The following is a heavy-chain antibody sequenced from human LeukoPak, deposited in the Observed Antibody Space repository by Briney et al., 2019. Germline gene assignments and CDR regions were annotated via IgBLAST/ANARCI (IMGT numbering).Heavy chain of an antibody. CDR3: ARDTGSYFAFDI. CDR2: IKQDGSEK. J-gene: IGHJ3*02. V-gene: IGHV3-7*01. CDR1: GFTFSSYW. D-gene: IGHD1-26*01. Sequence: GGSLRLSCAASGFTFSSYWMSWVRQAPGEGQEWVANIKQDGSEKYYVDSVKGRFTISRDNAKNSLYLQMNSLRAEDTAVYYCARDTGSYFAFDIWGQGTMVTVSS.